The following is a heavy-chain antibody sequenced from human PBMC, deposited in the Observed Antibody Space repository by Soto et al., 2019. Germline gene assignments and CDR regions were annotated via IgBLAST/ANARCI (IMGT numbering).Heavy chain of an antibody. CDR3: ARDVGRDCSGGSCYYSSYYYYMDV. Sequence: GSLRLSCAASGFTFSDYYMSWIRQAPGKGLEWVSYISSSGSTIYYADSVKGRFTISRDNAKNSLYLQMNSLRAEDTAVYYCARDVGRDCSGGSCYYSSYYYYMDVWGKGTTVTVSS. J-gene: IGHJ6*03. CDR1: GFTFSDYY. CDR2: ISSSGSTI. D-gene: IGHD2-15*01. V-gene: IGHV3-11*01.